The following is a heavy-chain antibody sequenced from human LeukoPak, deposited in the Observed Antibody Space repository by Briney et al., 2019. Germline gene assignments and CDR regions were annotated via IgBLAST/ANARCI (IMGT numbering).Heavy chain of an antibody. Sequence: GGSLRPSCAASGFTFSSYSMNWVRQAPGKGLEWVSSISGSSYYIYYADSVKGRFTISRDNAKNSLYLQMNSLRAEDTAVYYCARIEVVVVAASDDAFDIWGQGTMATVSS. J-gene: IGHJ3*02. D-gene: IGHD2-15*01. CDR2: ISGSSYYI. CDR3: ARIEVVVVAASDDAFDI. V-gene: IGHV3-21*01. CDR1: GFTFSSYS.